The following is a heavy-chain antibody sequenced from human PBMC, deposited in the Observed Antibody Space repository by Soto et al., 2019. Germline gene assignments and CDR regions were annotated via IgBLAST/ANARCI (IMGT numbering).Heavy chain of an antibody. D-gene: IGHD1-26*01. Sequence: QVQLVQSGAVVKKPGSSVKVSCKASGGTFSRYAISWVRQAPGQGLEWMGGIIPIFGTANYAQKFQGRVTITADESTSTAYMELSSLRFEDTAVYYCARAIVGPTTKGWLDPWGQGTLVTVSS. V-gene: IGHV1-69*01. CDR3: ARAIVGPTTKGWLDP. J-gene: IGHJ5*02. CDR1: GGTFSRYA. CDR2: IIPIFGTA.